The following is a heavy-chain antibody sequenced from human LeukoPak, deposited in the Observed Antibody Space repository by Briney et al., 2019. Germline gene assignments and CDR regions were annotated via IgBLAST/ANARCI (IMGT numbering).Heavy chain of an antibody. CDR2: ISWNSGSI. CDR3: AKDSRILRGGVFDP. Sequence: GESLRLSCAASGFTFDDYAMHWVRQAPGKGLEWVSGISWNSGSIGYADSVKGRFTISRDNSKNTLYLQMNSLRAEDTAVYYCAKDSRILRGGVFDPWGQGTLVTVSS. V-gene: IGHV3-9*01. D-gene: IGHD3-10*01. CDR1: GFTFDDYA. J-gene: IGHJ5*02.